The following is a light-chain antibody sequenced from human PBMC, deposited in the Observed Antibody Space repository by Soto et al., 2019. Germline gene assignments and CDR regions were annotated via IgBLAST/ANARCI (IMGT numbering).Light chain of an antibody. CDR2: DAS. Sequence: EIVLTQSPATLSLSPGKRATLSCRASQSVGSYLGWYQQKPGQAPRLLIYDASNRAPGIPARFSGSGSGTDFTLTISSLEPEDFAVYYCQQRNTRPPLTFGGGTKVEIQ. V-gene: IGKV3-11*01. J-gene: IGKJ4*01. CDR1: QSVGSY. CDR3: QQRNTRPPLT.